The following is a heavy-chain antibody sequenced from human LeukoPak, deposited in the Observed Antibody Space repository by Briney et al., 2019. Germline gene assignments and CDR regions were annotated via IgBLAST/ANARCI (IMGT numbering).Heavy chain of an antibody. D-gene: IGHD1-26*01. CDR3: AREAEVGTTWSWFDP. Sequence: SQTLSLTCAISGDSVSSNSAAWIWIRQSPSRGLEWLGRTYYRSKWYNDYAVSVKSRITITPDTSKSQFALHLNSVTPEDTAVYYWAREAEVGTTWSWFDPWGQGTLVTVSS. CDR1: GDSVSSNSAA. CDR2: TYYRSKWYN. J-gene: IGHJ5*02. V-gene: IGHV6-1*01.